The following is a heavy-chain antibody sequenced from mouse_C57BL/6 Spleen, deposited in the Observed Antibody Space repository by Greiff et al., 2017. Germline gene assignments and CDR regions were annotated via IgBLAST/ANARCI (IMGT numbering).Heavy chain of an antibody. CDR3: ARNGGEDYEVWFAD. D-gene: IGHD2-4*01. CDR2: IWPGRGT. Sequence: QVQLKGSGPGLVAPSPSLSITCTVSGFSFTSYAISWVRQPPGKGLEWLGVIWPGRGTNYNSAIKSNLSISKEHSKSKVFLKMNSMQTDDTARYYCARNGGEDYEVWFADWGQGTLVTVSA. V-gene: IGHV2-9-1*01. CDR1: GFSFTSYA. J-gene: IGHJ3*01.